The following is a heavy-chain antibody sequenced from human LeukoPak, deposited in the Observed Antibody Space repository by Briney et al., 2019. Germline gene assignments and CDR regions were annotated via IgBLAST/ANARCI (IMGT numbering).Heavy chain of an antibody. D-gene: IGHD5-18*01. Sequence: ASVKVSCKASGYTFTGYYMHWVRQAPGQGLEWMGRINPSGGSTSYAQKFQGRVTMTRDTSTSTVYMELSSLRSEDTAVYYCARAPQTKRGYSYGHLDYWGQGTLVTVSS. CDR3: ARAPQTKRGYSYGHLDY. J-gene: IGHJ4*02. CDR2: INPSGGST. CDR1: GYTFTGYY. V-gene: IGHV1-46*01.